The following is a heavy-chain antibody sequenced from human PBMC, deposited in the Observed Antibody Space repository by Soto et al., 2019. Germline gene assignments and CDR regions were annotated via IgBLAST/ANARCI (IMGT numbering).Heavy chain of an antibody. CDR1: GFRLNGYA. Sequence: QVQLVESGGGVVQPGTSLRLACTASGFRLNGYAMNWVRQAPGKGLEWVALISYNGRNIFYADSVKGRFTISRDTSQNTVPLQMNSLSPDYPAIYYCARIGKGVHDGNGFAPWGQGNLVTVSS. CDR3: ARIGKGVHDGNGFAP. J-gene: IGHJ5*02. D-gene: IGHD3-10*01. CDR2: ISYNGRNI. V-gene: IGHV3-30*04.